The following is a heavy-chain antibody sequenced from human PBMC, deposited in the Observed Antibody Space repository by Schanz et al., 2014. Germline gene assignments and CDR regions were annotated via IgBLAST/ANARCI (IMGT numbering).Heavy chain of an antibody. CDR2: MNPNSGNP. J-gene: IGHJ4*02. Sequence: QVQLVQSGAEVKKPGSSVKVSCKASGYTFTSYGINWVRQAPGQGLEWLGWMNPNSGNPGFAQKFRGRVTMTRNTSMSTAYIELHILTSEDTAVYYCASSGAGYSSSWDFDYWGQGTLVTGSS. V-gene: IGHV1-8*02. CDR1: GYTFTSYG. CDR3: ASSGAGYSSSWDFDY. D-gene: IGHD6-13*01.